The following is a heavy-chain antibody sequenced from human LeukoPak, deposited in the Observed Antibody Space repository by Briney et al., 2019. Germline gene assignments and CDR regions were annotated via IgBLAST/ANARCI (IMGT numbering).Heavy chain of an antibody. Sequence: GGSLRLSCAASGVTFSSYSMNWVRQAPGKGLEWVSYISSSSSTIYYADSVKGRFTISRDNAKNSLYLQMNSLRAEDTAVYYCASPTVRYNWNYDHAFDIWGQGTMVTVSS. D-gene: IGHD1-7*01. J-gene: IGHJ3*02. CDR3: ASPTVRYNWNYDHAFDI. V-gene: IGHV3-48*01. CDR2: ISSSSSTI. CDR1: GVTFSSYS.